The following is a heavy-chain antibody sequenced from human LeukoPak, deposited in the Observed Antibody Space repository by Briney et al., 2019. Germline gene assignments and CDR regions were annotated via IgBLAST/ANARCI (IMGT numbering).Heavy chain of an antibody. J-gene: IGHJ4*02. V-gene: IGHV3-30*02. CDR1: GFTFSSYG. CDR2: IRYDGSNK. CDR3: AKPPNDYGDPFDY. Sequence: PGGSLRLSCAASGFTFSSYGMHWVRQAPGKGLEWVAFIRYDGSNKYYADSVKGRFTISRDNSKNTLYLQMNSLRAEDTAVYYCAKPPNDYGDPFDYWGQGTLVTVSS. D-gene: IGHD4-17*01.